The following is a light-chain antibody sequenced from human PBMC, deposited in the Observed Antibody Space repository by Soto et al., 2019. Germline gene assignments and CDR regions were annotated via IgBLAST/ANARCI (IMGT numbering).Light chain of an antibody. Sequence: QSALTQPASVSGSPGQSITISCTGTSSDVGGYNYVSWYQQHPGKAPKLMIYDVSNRPSGVSNRFSGSKSANTASLTISGLQADDEADYYCGSYTSSSTLVFGTGTKLTVL. CDR2: DVS. CDR3: GSYTSSSTLV. J-gene: IGLJ1*01. CDR1: SSDVGGYNY. V-gene: IGLV2-14*01.